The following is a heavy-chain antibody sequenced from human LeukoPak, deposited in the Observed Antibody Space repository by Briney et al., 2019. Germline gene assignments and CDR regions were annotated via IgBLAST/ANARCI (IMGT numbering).Heavy chain of an antibody. CDR1: GGSFSGYC. D-gene: IGHD2-2*01. V-gene: IGHV4-34*01. Sequence: SETLSLTCAVYGGSFSGYCWSWIRQPPGKGLEWIGEINHSGSTNYNPSLKSRVTISVDTSKNQFSLKLSSVTAADTAVYYCARLRGYCSSTSCYGNRRSGYFDYWGQGTLVTVSS. J-gene: IGHJ4*02. CDR2: INHSGST. CDR3: ARLRGYCSSTSCYGNRRSGYFDY.